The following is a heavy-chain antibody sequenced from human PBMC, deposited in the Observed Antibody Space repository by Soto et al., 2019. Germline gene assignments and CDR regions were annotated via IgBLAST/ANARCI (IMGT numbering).Heavy chain of an antibody. CDR2: FYYTGSI. D-gene: IGHD3-22*01. Sequence: QVQLQESGPGLVKPSETLSLTCTVSGGSVSSGNYYWSWIRQPPGKGLEWIGYFYYTGSISYNPTLKRQVTIFIDASNHQCSLRLSSGTAADTAVYYCARSIFYSDDTSYSPFEYWGQGTLVTASS. J-gene: IGHJ4*02. CDR3: ARSIFYSDDTSYSPFEY. V-gene: IGHV4-61*01. CDR1: GGSVSSGNYY.